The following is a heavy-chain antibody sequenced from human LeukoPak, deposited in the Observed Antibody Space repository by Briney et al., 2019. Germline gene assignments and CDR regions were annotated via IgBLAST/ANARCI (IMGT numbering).Heavy chain of an antibody. V-gene: IGHV3-23*01. Sequence: PGGSLRLSCAASGFTSISYAMSWVRQAPGKGLEWVSAISGSGGSTYYADSVKGRFTISRDNSKNTLYLQLNSLRAEDTAVYFCAKVRAYGGNSEMDYRGQGTLVTVSS. D-gene: IGHD4-23*01. CDR3: AKVRAYGGNSEMDY. J-gene: IGHJ4*02. CDR2: ISGSGGST. CDR1: GFTSISYA.